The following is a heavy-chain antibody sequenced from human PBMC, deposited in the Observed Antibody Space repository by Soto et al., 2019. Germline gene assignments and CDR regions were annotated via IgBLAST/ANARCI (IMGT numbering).Heavy chain of an antibody. V-gene: IGHV4-30-4*01. CDR3: ARAGPAIPAGLDY. J-gene: IGHJ4*02. Sequence: SETLSLTCTVSGGSISSGDYYWSWIRQPPGKGLEWIGYIYYSGSTYYNPSLKSRVTISVDTSKNQFPLKLSSATAADTAVYYCARAGPAIPAGLDYWGQGTLVTVSS. CDR2: IYYSGST. D-gene: IGHD2-2*01. CDR1: GGSISSGDYY.